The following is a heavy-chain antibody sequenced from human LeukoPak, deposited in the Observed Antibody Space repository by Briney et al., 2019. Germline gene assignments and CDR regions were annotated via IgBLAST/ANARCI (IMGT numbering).Heavy chain of an antibody. V-gene: IGHV3-74*01. J-gene: IGHJ4*02. CDR2: INGDGRNI. D-gene: IGHD3-9*01. Sequence: GGSLRLSCVASGFTFSSYWMHWVRQDPRKGLVWVSRINGDGRNINYADSVRGRFTISRDNAKNTLYLQMNTLRVEDTAVYYCARARNPLLRYFDWLGDYWGQGTLVTVSS. CDR1: GFTFSSYW. CDR3: ARARNPLLRYFDWLGDY.